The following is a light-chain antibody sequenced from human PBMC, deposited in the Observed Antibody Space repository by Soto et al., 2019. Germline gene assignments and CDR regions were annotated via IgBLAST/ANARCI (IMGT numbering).Light chain of an antibody. CDR2: EVS. J-gene: IGLJ3*02. CDR3: TSYTTSSTLV. Sequence: QSALTQPASVSGSPGQSITFSCTGSSSDVGTYNYVSWCQQLPGKAPKLLIYEVSNRPSGVSDRFSGSKSGITASLTISGLQSEVEGDYYCTSYTTSSTLVFGGGTKLTVL. V-gene: IGLV2-14*01. CDR1: SSDVGTYNY.